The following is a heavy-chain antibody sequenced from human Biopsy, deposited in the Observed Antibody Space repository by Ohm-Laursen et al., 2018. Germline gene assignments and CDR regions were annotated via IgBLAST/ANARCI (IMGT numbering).Heavy chain of an antibody. J-gene: IGHJ3*02. Sequence: GTLSLTCTVSGVSISTYYWSWIRQSPGRGLEWIAYIYYSGGTKYNPSLASRVTFSVDMSKSQFSLKLYSVTAADTAVYYCARVEAGTYDALDIWGQGTLVAVSA. D-gene: IGHD1-26*01. CDR1: GVSISTYY. CDR3: ARVEAGTYDALDI. CDR2: IYYSGGT. V-gene: IGHV4-59*01.